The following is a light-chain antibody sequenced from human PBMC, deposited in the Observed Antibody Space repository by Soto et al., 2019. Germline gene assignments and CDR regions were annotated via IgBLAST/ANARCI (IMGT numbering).Light chain of an antibody. V-gene: IGLV2-14*01. Sequence: QSALTQPASVSGSPGQSITISCTGTSSDVGGYNYVSWYQQHPGKAHNLMIYEVSNRPSGVSNRFSGSKSGNTASLTSSVLPADDEADYYCRSYASSSTRVFGGGTKLTVL. J-gene: IGLJ2*01. CDR3: RSYASSSTRV. CDR2: EVS. CDR1: SSDVGGYNY.